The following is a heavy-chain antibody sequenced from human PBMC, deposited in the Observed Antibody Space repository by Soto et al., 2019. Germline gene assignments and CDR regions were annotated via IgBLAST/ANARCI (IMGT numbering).Heavy chain of an antibody. CDR3: AKEGGLSGSYYISSSYYFDY. D-gene: IGHD1-26*01. V-gene: IGHV3-30*18. Sequence: QVQLVESGGGVVQPGRSLRLSCVASGFTFSSYGMHWVRQAPGKGLEWVAIISYDGSNTYYADSVKGRFTISRDNSKNTRYLHMNSLRAEDTSVYYCAKEGGLSGSYYISSSYYFDYWGQGTLVTVSS. J-gene: IGHJ4*02. CDR2: ISYDGSNT. CDR1: GFTFSSYG.